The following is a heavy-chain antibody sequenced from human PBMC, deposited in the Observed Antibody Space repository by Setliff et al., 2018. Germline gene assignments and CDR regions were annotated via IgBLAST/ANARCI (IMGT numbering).Heavy chain of an antibody. CDR2: ISHSANK. CDR1: GGSISDNYY. D-gene: IGHD5-12*01. J-gene: IGHJ4*02. CDR3: ARESRFGHSGYDCAFDY. Sequence: SETLSLTCTVSGGSISDNYYWGWIRQSPGKELEWIGGISHSANKYYNPSFRTGVTISVDMSKNQFFLNLDSVTAADTALYYCARESRFGHSGYDCAFDYWGQGMLVTVSS. V-gene: IGHV4-39*02.